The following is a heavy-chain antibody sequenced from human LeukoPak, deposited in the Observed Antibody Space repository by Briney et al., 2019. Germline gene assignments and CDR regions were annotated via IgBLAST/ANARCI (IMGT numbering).Heavy chain of an antibody. CDR1: GGSISSYY. V-gene: IGHV4-59*01. CDR3: AGDITSQYFQH. Sequence: SETLSLTCTVSGGSISSYYWSWIRQPPGKGLEWIGYIYYSGSPNYNPSLKSRVTISVDTSKNQFSLKLSSVTAADTAVYYCAGDITSQYFQHWGQGTLVTVSS. D-gene: IGHD3-10*01. CDR2: IYYSGSP. J-gene: IGHJ1*01.